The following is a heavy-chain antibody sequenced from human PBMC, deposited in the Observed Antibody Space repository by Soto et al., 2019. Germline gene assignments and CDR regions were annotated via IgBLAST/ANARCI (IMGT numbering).Heavy chain of an antibody. CDR2: ISGSGGSA. CDR3: AKSSGSYFFN. J-gene: IGHJ4*02. V-gene: IGHV3-23*01. CDR1: GFTFSSYA. D-gene: IGHD1-26*01. Sequence: PGGSLRLSCAASGFTFSSYAMSWVRQAPGKGLEWVSAISGSGGSAYYADSVKGRCTISKDNSKNTLYLQMNSLRAEDTAVYYCAKSSGSYFFNWGQGTLVTVSS.